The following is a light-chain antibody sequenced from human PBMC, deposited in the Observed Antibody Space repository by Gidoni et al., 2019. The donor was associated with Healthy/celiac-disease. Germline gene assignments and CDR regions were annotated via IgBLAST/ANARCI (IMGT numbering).Light chain of an antibody. CDR1: QSISSY. CDR2: AAS. J-gene: IGKJ1*01. Sequence: IQMTQYPSSLSASVGDRVTITCRASQSISSYLNWYQQKPGKAPKILIYAASSLQSGVPSRFSGSGSGTDFTLTISSLQPEDFATYYCQQSYTTWTFGQGTKVEIK. CDR3: QQSYTTWT. V-gene: IGKV1-39*01.